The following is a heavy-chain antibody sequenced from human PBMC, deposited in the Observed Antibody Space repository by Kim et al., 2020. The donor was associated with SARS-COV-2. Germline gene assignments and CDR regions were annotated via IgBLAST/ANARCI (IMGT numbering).Heavy chain of an antibody. V-gene: IGHV4-39*01. J-gene: IGHJ5*02. CDR2: IYYSGST. CDR1: GGSISSSSYY. Sequence: SETLSLTCTVSGGSISSSSYYWGWIRQPPGKGLEWIGSIYYSGSTYYNPSLKSRVTISVDTSKNQFSLKLSSVTAADTAVYYCARRGQQLPLNWFDPWGQGTLVTVSS. D-gene: IGHD6-13*01. CDR3: ARRGQQLPLNWFDP.